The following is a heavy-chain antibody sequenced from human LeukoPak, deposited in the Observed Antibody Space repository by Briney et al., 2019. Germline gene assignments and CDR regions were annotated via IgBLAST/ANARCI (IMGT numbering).Heavy chain of an antibody. CDR3: ARAPWFGEFPN. D-gene: IGHD3-10*01. Sequence: GASVKVSCKASGYTFTSYDINWVRQATGQGLEWMGWMNPNSGNTGYAQKFQGRVTMTRDTSISTAYMELSSLRSGDTAVYYCARAPWFGEFPNWGQGTLVTVSS. CDR2: MNPNSGNT. V-gene: IGHV1-8*01. CDR1: GYTFTSYD. J-gene: IGHJ4*02.